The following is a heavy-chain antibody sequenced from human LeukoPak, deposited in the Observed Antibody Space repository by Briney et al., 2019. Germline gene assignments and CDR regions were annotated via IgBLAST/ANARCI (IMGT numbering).Heavy chain of an antibody. D-gene: IGHD6-13*01. CDR2: IRYDGSYK. Sequence: RGSLRLSCAASGFTFSSYGMHWVRQAPGKGLEWVAFIRYDGSYKYYADSVKGRFIISRDNSKNTLYLQMNSLRAEDTAVYYCARRRPSWSSSSWYGWVNWFDPWGQGTLVTVSS. CDR1: GFTFSSYG. J-gene: IGHJ5*02. CDR3: ARRRPSWSSSSWYGWVNWFDP. V-gene: IGHV3-30*02.